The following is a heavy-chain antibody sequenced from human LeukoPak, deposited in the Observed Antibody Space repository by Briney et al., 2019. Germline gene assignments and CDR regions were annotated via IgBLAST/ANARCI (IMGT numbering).Heavy chain of an antibody. CDR2: IYPGDSDT. CDR3: ARNGWGRQEGHTFDI. Sequence: GESLKISCKGSGYSFTSYWIGWVRQMPGKGLEWMGIIYPGDSDTRCSPSFQGQVTISADKSISTAYLQWSSLKASDTAMYYCARNGWGRQEGHTFDIWGHGTMVTVSS. CDR1: GYSFTSYW. J-gene: IGHJ3*02. D-gene: IGHD1-26*01. V-gene: IGHV5-51*01.